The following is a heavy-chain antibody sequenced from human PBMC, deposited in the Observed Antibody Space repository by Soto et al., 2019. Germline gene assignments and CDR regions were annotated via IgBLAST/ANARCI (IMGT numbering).Heavy chain of an antibody. J-gene: IGHJ4*02. V-gene: IGHV1-69*12. D-gene: IGHD6-13*01. CDR2: IIPIFGTA. CDR1: GGTFSSYA. Sequence: QVQLVQSGAEVKKPGSSVKVSCKASGGTFSSYAISWVRQAPGQGLEWMGGIIPIFGTANYAQKFQGRVTIXXDXSXNTAYMELSSLRSEDTAVYYCARDRDGSSWRYYFDYWGQGTLVTVSS. CDR3: ARDRDGSSWRYYFDY.